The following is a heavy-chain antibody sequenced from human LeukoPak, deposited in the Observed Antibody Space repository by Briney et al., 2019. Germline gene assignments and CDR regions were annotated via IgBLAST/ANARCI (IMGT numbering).Heavy chain of an antibody. V-gene: IGHV4-59*01. J-gene: IGHJ5*02. D-gene: IGHD3-10*01. CDR2: IYYSGST. Sequence: SETLSLTCTVSGGSISSYYWSWIRQPPGKGLEWIGYIYYSGSTNYNPSLKSRVTISVDTSKNQFSLKLSSVTAAGTAVYYCARNLRYGSGSYYWFDPWGQGTLVTVSS. CDR1: GGSISSYY. CDR3: ARNLRYGSGSYYWFDP.